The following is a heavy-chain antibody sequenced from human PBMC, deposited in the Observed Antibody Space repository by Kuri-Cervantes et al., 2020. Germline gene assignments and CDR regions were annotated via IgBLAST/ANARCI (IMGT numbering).Heavy chain of an antibody. Sequence: GSLRLSCTVSGGSISSYYWSWIRQPPGKGLEWIGRIYTSGSTNYNPSLKSRVTMSVDTSKNQFSLKLSSVTAADTAVYCCAREGSTVYYYYYYGMDVWGQGTTVTVSS. CDR1: GGSISSYY. V-gene: IGHV4-4*07. CDR2: IYTSGST. CDR3: AREGSTVYYYYYYGMDV. J-gene: IGHJ6*02. D-gene: IGHD3-10*01.